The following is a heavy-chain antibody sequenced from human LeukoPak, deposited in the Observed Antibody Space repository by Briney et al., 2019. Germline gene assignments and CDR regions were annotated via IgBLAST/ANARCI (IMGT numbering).Heavy chain of an antibody. CDR1: GGSFSGYY. Sequence: SETLSLTCAVYGGSFSGYYWSWIRQPPGKGLEWIGEINHSGSTNYNPSLKSRVTISVDTSKNQFSLKLSSVTAADTAVYYCARHRLGYYYYCMDVWGKGTTVTISS. CDR3: ARHRLGYYYYCMDV. V-gene: IGHV4-34*01. J-gene: IGHJ6*03. D-gene: IGHD4-11*01. CDR2: INHSGST.